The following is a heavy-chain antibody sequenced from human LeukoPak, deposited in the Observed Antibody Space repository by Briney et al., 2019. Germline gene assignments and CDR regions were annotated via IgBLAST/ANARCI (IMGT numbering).Heavy chain of an antibody. J-gene: IGHJ4*02. CDR1: GYTFTGYY. D-gene: IGHD6-19*01. CDR2: INPNSGGT. V-gene: IGHV1-2*02. CDR3: ARDEGVGSGWPCDY. Sequence: ASVKVSCKASGYTFTGYYMHWVRQAPGQGLEWMGWINPNSGGTNYAQKFQGRVTMTRDTSISTAYMELSRLRSDDTAVYYCARDEGVGSGWPCDYWGQGTLVTVSS.